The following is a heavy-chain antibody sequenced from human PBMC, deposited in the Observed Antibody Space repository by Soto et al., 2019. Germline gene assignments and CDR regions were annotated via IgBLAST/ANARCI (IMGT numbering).Heavy chain of an antibody. V-gene: IGHV3-23*01. CDR2: IRGSGASI. CDR3: AKGKDRYCSGGTCLTYYFDY. D-gene: IGHD2-15*01. Sequence: EVQLLESGGGLVQPGGSLRLSCGASGFTFSSYAMSWVRQAPGKGLEWVSAIRGSGASIYYADSVKGRFTISRDNSKNTLFLQMSSLRTDDTAVYYCAKGKDRYCSGGTCLTYYFDYWGQGTLATVSS. J-gene: IGHJ4*02. CDR1: GFTFSSYA.